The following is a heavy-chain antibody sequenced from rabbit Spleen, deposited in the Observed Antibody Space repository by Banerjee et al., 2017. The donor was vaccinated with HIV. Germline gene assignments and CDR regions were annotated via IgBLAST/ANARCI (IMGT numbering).Heavy chain of an antibody. J-gene: IGHJ4*01. D-gene: IGHD1-1*01. V-gene: IGHV1S45*01. CDR1: GFSFGDRDV. Sequence: QEQLVESGGGLVQPEGSLTLTCTASGFSFGDRDVMCWVRQAPGKGLEWIACINVATGKPVYANWAKGRFTISRTSSTTVTLRMTSLTAADTATYFCARDLVGVIGWNFYLWGPGTLVTVS. CDR3: ARDLVGVIGWNFYL. CDR2: INVATGKP.